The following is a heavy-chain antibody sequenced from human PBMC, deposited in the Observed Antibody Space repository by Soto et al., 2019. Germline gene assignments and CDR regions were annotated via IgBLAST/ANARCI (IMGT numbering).Heavy chain of an antibody. J-gene: IGHJ3*02. D-gene: IGHD3-16*01. V-gene: IGHV5-10-1*01. CDR1: GYSFTSYW. CDR2: IDPSDSYT. Sequence: GESRKISCKGSGYSFTSYWISWVRQMPGKGLEWMGRIDPSDSYTNYSPSFQGHVTISADKSISTAYLQWSSLKASDTAMYYCARQFYVSHAFDIWGQGTMVTVSS. CDR3: ARQFYVSHAFDI.